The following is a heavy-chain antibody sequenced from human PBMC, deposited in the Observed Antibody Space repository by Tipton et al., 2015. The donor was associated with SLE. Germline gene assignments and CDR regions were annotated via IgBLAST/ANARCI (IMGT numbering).Heavy chain of an antibody. CDR3: ARHEGTWGSGWYYAFDI. D-gene: IGHD6-19*01. CDR1: GGSISSSSYY. J-gene: IGHJ3*02. CDR2: IYYSGST. V-gene: IGHV4-39*07. Sequence: TLSLTCTVSGGSISSSSYYWGWIRQPPGKGLEWIGSIYYSGSTYYNPSLKSRVTISVDTSKNQFSLKLSSVTAADMAVYYCARHEGTWGSGWYYAFDIWGQGTMVTVSS.